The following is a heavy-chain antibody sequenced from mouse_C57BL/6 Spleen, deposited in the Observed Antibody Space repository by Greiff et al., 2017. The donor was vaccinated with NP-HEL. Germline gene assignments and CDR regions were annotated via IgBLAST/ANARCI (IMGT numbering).Heavy chain of an antibody. CDR3: ARSYGSSYRYAMDY. CDR1: GYTFTSYW. J-gene: IGHJ4*01. Sequence: QVQLQQPGAELVKPGASVKLSCKASGYTFTSYWMHWVKQRPGRGLEWIGRIDPNSGGTKYNEKFKGKATLTVDKSSSTAYMQLSSLTSEDSAVYYCARSYGSSYRYAMDYWGQGTSVTVSS. V-gene: IGHV1-72*01. CDR2: IDPNSGGT. D-gene: IGHD1-1*01.